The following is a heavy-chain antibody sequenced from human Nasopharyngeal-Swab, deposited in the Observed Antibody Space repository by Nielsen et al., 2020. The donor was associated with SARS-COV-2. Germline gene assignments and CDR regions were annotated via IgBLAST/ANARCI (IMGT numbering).Heavy chain of an antibody. CDR2: TWYDGSNK. J-gene: IGHJ4*02. CDR3: ARDRASGDSYFDY. V-gene: IGHV3-33*01. D-gene: IGHD4-17*01. Sequence: SLKISCAASGFTFSSYGMHWVRQAPGKGLEWVAVTWYDGSNKYYADSVKGRFTISRDNSKNTLYLQMNSLRAEDTAVYYCARDRASGDSYFDYWGQGTLVTVSS. CDR1: GFTFSSYG.